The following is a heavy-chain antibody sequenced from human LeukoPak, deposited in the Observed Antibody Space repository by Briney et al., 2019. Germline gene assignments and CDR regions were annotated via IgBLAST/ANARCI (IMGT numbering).Heavy chain of an antibody. J-gene: IGHJ5*02. Sequence: SETLSLTCAVYGGSFSGFHWNWIRQPPGKGLEWIGDINHSGSTHYNPSLTSRVTISVDPSKNQFSLKLSSVTAADTAVYYCARAPQRSYQHNWFDPWGQGTLVTVSS. D-gene: IGHD2-21*01. CDR2: INHSGST. CDR3: ARAPQRSYQHNWFDP. CDR1: GGSFSGFH. V-gene: IGHV4-34*01.